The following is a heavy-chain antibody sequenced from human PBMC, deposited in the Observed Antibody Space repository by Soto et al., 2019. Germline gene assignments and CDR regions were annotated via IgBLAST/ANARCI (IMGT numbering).Heavy chain of an antibody. CDR1: GYTFTSYD. CDR3: SRGHSCSGGSCYGVFDY. J-gene: IGHJ4*02. D-gene: IGHD2-15*01. Sequence: QVQLVQSGAEVKKPGASVKVSCKASGYTFTSYDINWVRQATGQGLEWMGWMNPNSGNTGYAQKFQGRVTMTRNNSISTAYMELSSLRSEDTAVYYCSRGHSCSGGSCYGVFDYWGQGTLVTVSS. CDR2: MNPNSGNT. V-gene: IGHV1-8*01.